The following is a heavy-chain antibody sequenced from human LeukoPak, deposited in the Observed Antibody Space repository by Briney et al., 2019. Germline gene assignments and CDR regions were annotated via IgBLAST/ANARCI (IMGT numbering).Heavy chain of an antibody. J-gene: IGHJ4*02. CDR1: GFTFSSYG. D-gene: IGHD2-2*01. CDR2: IRYDGSNK. CDR3: AKLACSSTSCYLGDY. Sequence: GGSLRLSCAASGFTFSSYGMQWVRQAPGKGLEWVAFIRYDGSNKYYADSVKGRFTISRDNSKNTLYLQMNSLRAEDTAVYYCAKLACSSTSCYLGDYWGQGTLVTVSS. V-gene: IGHV3-30*02.